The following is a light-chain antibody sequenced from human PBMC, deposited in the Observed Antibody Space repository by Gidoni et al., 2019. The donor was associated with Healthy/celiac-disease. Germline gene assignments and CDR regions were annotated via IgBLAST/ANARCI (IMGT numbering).Light chain of an antibody. V-gene: IGKV1-39*01. J-gene: IGKJ2*02. CDR2: AAS. CDR1: QSISSY. Sequence: DIQITQSPSSLSASVGDRVTITCRASQSISSYLNWYQQKPGKAPKLLTHAASSLQSGVPSRFSGSVSGTDFTLTISSLQPEDFATYYCQLSYSTPCGTFGQGTKLEIK. CDR3: QLSYSTPCGT.